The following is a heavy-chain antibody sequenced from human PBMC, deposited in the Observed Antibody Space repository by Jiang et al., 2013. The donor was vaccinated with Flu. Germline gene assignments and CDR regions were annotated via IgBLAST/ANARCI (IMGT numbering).Heavy chain of an antibody. D-gene: IGHD3-10*01. CDR3: ARVSLVLRGVKYDY. V-gene: IGHV4-59*06. CDR1: GGSISSYY. Sequence: PGLVKPSETLSLTCTVSGGSISSYYWSWIRQHPGKGLEWIGYIYYSGSTYYNPSLKSRVTISVDTSKNQFSLKLSSVTAADTAVYYCARVSLVLRGVKYDYWGQGTLVTVSS. CDR2: IYYSGST. J-gene: IGHJ4*02.